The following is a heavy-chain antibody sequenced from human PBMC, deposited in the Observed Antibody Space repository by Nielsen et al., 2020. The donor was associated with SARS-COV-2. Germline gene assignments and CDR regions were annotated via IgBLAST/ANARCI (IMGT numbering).Heavy chain of an antibody. CDR3: ARAVVVVVAATVHYYYYGMDV. D-gene: IGHD2-15*01. CDR2: ISAYNGNT. CDR1: GYTFTSYG. Sequence: GESLKISCKASGYTFTSYGISWVRQAPGQGLEWMGWISAYNGNTNYAQKFQGRVTMTTDTSTSTAYMELRSLRSDDTAVYYCARAVVVVVAATVHYYYYGMDVWGQGTTVTVSS. J-gene: IGHJ6*02. V-gene: IGHV1-18*01.